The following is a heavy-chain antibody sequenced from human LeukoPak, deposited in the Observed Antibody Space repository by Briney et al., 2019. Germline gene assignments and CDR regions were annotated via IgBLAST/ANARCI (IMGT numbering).Heavy chain of an antibody. V-gene: IGHV3-33*01. CDR1: GFTFSSYG. Sequence: GGSLRLSCAASGFTFSSYGMHWVRQAPGKWLEWVAVIWDDGSNKYYADSVKGRFTISRDNSKNTLYLQMNSLRAEDTAVYYCARLGFGDGMDVWGQGTTVTVSS. D-gene: IGHD2-15*01. CDR3: ARLGFGDGMDV. CDR2: IWDDGSNK. J-gene: IGHJ6*02.